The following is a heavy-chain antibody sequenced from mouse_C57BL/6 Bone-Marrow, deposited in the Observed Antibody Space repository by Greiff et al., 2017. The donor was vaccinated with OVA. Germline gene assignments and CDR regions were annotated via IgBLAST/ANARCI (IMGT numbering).Heavy chain of an antibody. D-gene: IGHD3-3*01. CDR3: ARRGRDAYYFDY. V-gene: IGHV1-80*01. J-gene: IGHJ2*01. Sequence: QVQLQQSGAELVKPGASVKISCKASGYAFSSYWMNWVKQRPGKGLERIGQIYPGDGDTNYNGKFKGKATLTADKSSSTAYMQLSSLTSEDSAVYFCARRGRDAYYFDYWGQGTTLTVSS. CDR1: GYAFSSYW. CDR2: IYPGDGDT.